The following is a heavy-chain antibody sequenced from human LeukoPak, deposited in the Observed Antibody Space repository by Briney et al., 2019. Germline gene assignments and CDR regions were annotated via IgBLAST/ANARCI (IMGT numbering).Heavy chain of an antibody. CDR2: ISASGGST. Sequence: GGSLRLSCAASGFTFSSYEMNWVRQAPGKGLEWVSGISASGGSTYYADSVKGRFTISRDNSKNTLYLQMNSLRADDTAVYYCAKRGGMYPAYYFDYWGQGPLVTVSS. CDR3: AKRGGMYPAYYFDY. J-gene: IGHJ4*02. V-gene: IGHV3-23*01. CDR1: GFTFSSYE. D-gene: IGHD3-16*01.